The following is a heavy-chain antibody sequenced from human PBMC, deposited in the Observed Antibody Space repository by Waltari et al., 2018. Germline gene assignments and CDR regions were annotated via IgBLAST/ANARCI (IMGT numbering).Heavy chain of an antibody. J-gene: IGHJ4*02. CDR3: ARFDILTGYYNWDIDY. CDR1: GYTFTGYY. V-gene: IGHV1-2*06. Sequence: QVQLVQSGAEVKKPGASVKVSCKASGYTFTGYYMHWVRQAPGQGLEWMGRINPNSGGTNYAQKFQGRVTMTRDTSIGTAYMELSRLRSDDTAVYYCARFDILTGYYNWDIDYWGQGTLVTVSS. D-gene: IGHD3-9*01. CDR2: INPNSGGT.